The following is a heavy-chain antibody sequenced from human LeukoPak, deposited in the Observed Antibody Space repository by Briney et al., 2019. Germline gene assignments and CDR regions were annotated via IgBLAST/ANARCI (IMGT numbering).Heavy chain of an antibody. Sequence: GESLKISCKGSGYSFTSYWISWVRQMPGKGLEWMGRIDPSDSYTNYSPSFQGHVTISADKSISTACLQWSSLKASDTAMYYCARHVVYCSGGSCTSGRFDIWGQGTMVTVSS. CDR1: GYSFTSYW. CDR3: ARHVVYCSGGSCTSGRFDI. CDR2: IDPSDSYT. D-gene: IGHD2-15*01. J-gene: IGHJ3*02. V-gene: IGHV5-10-1*01.